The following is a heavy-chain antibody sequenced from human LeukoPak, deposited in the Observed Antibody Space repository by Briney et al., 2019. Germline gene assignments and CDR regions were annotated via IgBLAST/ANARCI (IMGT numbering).Heavy chain of an antibody. D-gene: IGHD1-26*01. Sequence: ASVKVSCKASGYTFTGYYMHWVRQAPGQGLEWMGWINPNSGGTNYAQEFQGRVSMTGDTSISTAYMELSRLRSDDTAVYYCARGESIVGTTTRLNFDYWGQGTLVTVSS. CDR3: ARGESIVGTTTRLNFDY. CDR1: GYTFTGYY. V-gene: IGHV1-2*02. CDR2: INPNSGGT. J-gene: IGHJ4*02.